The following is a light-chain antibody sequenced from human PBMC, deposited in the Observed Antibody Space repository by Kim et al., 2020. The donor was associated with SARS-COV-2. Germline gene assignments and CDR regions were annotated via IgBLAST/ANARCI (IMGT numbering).Light chain of an antibody. CDR3: QAWDTSITYV. CDR1: KLGDKH. J-gene: IGLJ1*01. Sequence: SYELTQPPSVSVSPGQTASITCSGDKLGDKHACWYQQKPGQSPVLVIYQDNKRPSGIPERFSGSNSGNTATLTISGTQAMDEADYYCQAWDTSITYVFGT. CDR2: QDN. V-gene: IGLV3-1*01.